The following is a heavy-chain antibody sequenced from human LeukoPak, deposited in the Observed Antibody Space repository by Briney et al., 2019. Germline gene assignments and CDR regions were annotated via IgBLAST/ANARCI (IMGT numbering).Heavy chain of an antibody. CDR3: ARGDWGSRYSAYYLDY. Sequence: SETLSLTCTVSGGSVSSGSYYWSWIRQPPGKGLEWIGYIYYSGSTNYNPSLESRVTISVDTSKNQFSLKLSSVTAADTAVYYCARGDWGSRYSAYYLDYWGQGTLVTVSS. D-gene: IGHD7-27*01. CDR1: GGSVSSGSYY. CDR2: IYYSGST. V-gene: IGHV4-61*01. J-gene: IGHJ4*02.